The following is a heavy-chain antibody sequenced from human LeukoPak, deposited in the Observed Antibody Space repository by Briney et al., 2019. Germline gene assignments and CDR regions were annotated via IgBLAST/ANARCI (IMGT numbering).Heavy chain of an antibody. CDR3: ARAKYDYFDY. D-gene: IGHD2-2*01. CDR2: IYYSGST. V-gene: IGHV4-61*01. J-gene: IGHJ4*02. CDR1: GGSISSSSYY. Sequence: SETLSLTCTVSGGSISSSSYYWSWIRQPPGKGLEWIGYIYYSGSTNYNPSLKSRVTISVDTSKNQFSLKLSSVTAADTAVYYCARAKYDYFDYWGQGTLVTVSS.